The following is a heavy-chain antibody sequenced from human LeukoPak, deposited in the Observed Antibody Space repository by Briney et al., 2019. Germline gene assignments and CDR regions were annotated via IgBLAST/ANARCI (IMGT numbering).Heavy chain of an antibody. CDR3: AREHYDSSFPGY. J-gene: IGHJ4*02. CDR2: ISAYNGNT. D-gene: IGHD3-22*01. CDR1: GYTFTSYG. Sequence: ASVKVSCKASGYTFTSYGISWVRQAPGQGLEWMGWISAYNGNTNYAQKLQGRVTTTTDTSASTAYMELRSLRSDDTAVYYCAREHYDSSFPGYWGQGTLVTVSS. V-gene: IGHV1-18*01.